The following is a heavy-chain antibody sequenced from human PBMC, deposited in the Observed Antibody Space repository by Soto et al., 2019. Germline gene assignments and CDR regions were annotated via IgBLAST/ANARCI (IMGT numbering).Heavy chain of an antibody. CDR3: ARDNDRLQLGGNYYYVLDV. D-gene: IGHD4-4*01. J-gene: IGHJ6*02. CDR2: IIPLFRTP. V-gene: IGHV1-69*12. Sequence: QVQLVQSGAEMKEPGSSVKVSCKTSGGTFSSSAISWLRQAPGQGLEWMGGIIPLFRTPDYAQKFQGRVTIAADESTSTAYMELSSLTSEDTAVYYCARDNDRLQLGGNYYYVLDVWGQGTKITVSS. CDR1: GGTFSSSA.